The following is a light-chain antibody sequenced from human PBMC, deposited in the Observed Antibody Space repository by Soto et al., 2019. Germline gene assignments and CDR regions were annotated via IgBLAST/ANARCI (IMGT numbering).Light chain of an antibody. V-gene: IGLV2-14*03. J-gene: IGLJ1*01. CDR1: SSDDSGYNY. CDR2: DVS. Sequence: QSALTQPASVSGSPGQSITISCTGTSSDDSGYNYVSWYQQHQGKAPKLMIYDVSNRPSGDSNRFSGSKSGNTASLTISGLHAEDEADYYCSSYTSSSLHVFGTGTKSPS. CDR3: SSYTSSSLHV.